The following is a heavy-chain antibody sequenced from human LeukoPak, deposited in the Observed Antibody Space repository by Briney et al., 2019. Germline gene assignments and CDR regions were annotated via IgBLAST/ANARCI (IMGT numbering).Heavy chain of an antibody. CDR1: GYTFTGYY. J-gene: IGHJ6*02. Sequence: ASVKVSCKASGYTFTGYYMHWVRQAPGQGLEWMGWINPNSGGTNYAQKFQGRVTMTRDTSISTAYMELSRLRSDDTAVYYCARDGHYMGASMRGYYYYGMDVWGQGTTVTVSS. V-gene: IGHV1-2*02. CDR2: INPNSGGT. CDR3: ARDGHYMGASMRGYYYYGMDV. D-gene: IGHD1-26*01.